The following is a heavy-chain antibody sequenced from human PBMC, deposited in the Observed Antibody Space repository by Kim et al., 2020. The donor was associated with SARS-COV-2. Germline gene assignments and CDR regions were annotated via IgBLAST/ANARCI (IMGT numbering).Heavy chain of an antibody. CDR1: GFTFGDYA. V-gene: IGHV3-9*01. CDR3: AKDGSYYDFWSGLKGPSYYMDV. J-gene: IGHJ6*03. D-gene: IGHD3-3*01. Sequence: GGSLRLSCAASGFTFGDYAMHWVRQAPGKGLEWVSGISWNSGSIGYADSVKGRFTISRDNAKNSLYLQMNSLRAEDTALYYCAKDGSYYDFWSGLKGPSYYMDVWGKGTTVTVSS. CDR2: ISWNSGSI.